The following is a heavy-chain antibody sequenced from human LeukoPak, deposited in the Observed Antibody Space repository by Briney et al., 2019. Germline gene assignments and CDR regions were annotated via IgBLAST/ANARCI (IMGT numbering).Heavy chain of an antibody. CDR3: AITGYSSSWYTVLDY. CDR2: IYPGDSDT. CDR1: GYSFTSYW. Sequence: GESLKISCKGSGYSFTSYWIGWVRQMPGKGLEWMGIIYPGDSDTRYSPSFQGQVTISADKSISTAYLQWSSLKASDTAMYYCAITGYSSSWYTVLDYWGQGTLVTVSS. V-gene: IGHV5-51*01. D-gene: IGHD6-13*01. J-gene: IGHJ4*02.